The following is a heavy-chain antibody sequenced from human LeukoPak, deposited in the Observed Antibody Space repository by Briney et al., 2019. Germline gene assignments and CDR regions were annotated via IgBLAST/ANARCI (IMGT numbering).Heavy chain of an antibody. CDR1: GGSISSYY. V-gene: IGHV4-59*08. CDR3: ARVAVAGTSDFDY. CDR2: IYYSGST. J-gene: IGHJ4*02. Sequence: SETLSLTCTVSGGSISSYYWSWIRQPPGKGLEWIGYIYYSGSTNYNPSLKSRVTISVDTSKNQFSLKLSSVTAADTAVYYCARVAVAGTSDFDYWGQGTLVTVSS. D-gene: IGHD6-19*01.